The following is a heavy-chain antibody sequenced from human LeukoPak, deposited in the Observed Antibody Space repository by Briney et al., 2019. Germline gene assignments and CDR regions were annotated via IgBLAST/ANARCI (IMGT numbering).Heavy chain of an antibody. Sequence: GASVKVSCKASGYIFTGYYMHWVRQAPGQGLEWMGWINPNSGGTNYAQKFQGRVTMTRDTPISTAYMELSRLRSDDTAVYYCASTLGEVAATYPPPFDYWGQGTLVTVSS. D-gene: IGHD2-15*01. CDR3: ASTLGEVAATYPPPFDY. V-gene: IGHV1-2*02. J-gene: IGHJ4*02. CDR2: INPNSGGT. CDR1: GYIFTGYY.